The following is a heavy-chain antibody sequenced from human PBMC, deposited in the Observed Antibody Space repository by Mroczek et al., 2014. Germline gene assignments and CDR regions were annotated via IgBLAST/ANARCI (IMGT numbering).Heavy chain of an antibody. CDR1: GGSFSGYY. CDR2: INHSGST. Sequence: QVQLQQWGAGLLKPSETLSLTCAVYGGSFSGYYWSWIRQPPGKGLEWIGEINHSGSTNYNPSLKSRVTISVDTSKNQFSLKLSSVTAADTAVYYCARGNRGWSGYYSPETTYYYYYYMDVWGKGTTVTVSS. D-gene: IGHD3-3*01. V-gene: IGHV4-34*01. CDR3: ARGNRGWSGYYSPETTYYYYYYMDV. J-gene: IGHJ6*03.